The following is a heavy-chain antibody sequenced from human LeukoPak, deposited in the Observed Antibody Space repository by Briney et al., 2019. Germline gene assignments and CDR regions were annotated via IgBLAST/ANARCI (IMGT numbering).Heavy chain of an antibody. J-gene: IGHJ6*02. V-gene: IGHV3-33*08. CDR1: GFTFSSYA. CDR2: IWYDGSNK. Sequence: GGSLRLSCAASGFTFSSYAMSWVRQAPGKGLEWVAVIWYDGSNKYYADSVKGRFTISRDNSKNTLYLQMNSLRAEDTAVYYCARALDIVATINYYGMDVWGQGTTVTVSS. D-gene: IGHD5-12*01. CDR3: ARALDIVATINYYGMDV.